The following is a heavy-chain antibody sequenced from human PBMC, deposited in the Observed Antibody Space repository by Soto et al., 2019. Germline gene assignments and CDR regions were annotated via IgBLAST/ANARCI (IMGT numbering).Heavy chain of an antibody. Sequence: EVQLLESGGDLVQPGGSLRLSCVASGFTFGSCGMNWVRQAPGKGLEWVAGVSPHGANTYYADSVRGRFIISRDDSRNTVSLDMNSLRGDDSAVYYCATEGAKTPWNFDYWGQGTVVTVSS. CDR1: GFTFGSCG. CDR2: VSPHGANT. CDR3: ATEGAKTPWNFDY. D-gene: IGHD1-1*01. V-gene: IGHV3-23*01. J-gene: IGHJ4*02.